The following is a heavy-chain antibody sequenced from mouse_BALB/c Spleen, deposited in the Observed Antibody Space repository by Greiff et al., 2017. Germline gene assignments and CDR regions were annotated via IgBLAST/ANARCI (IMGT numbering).Heavy chain of an antibody. V-gene: IGHV5-4*02. D-gene: IGHD2-4*01. CDR2: ISDGGSYT. CDR1: GFTFSDYY. CDR3: ARDEGYDYDGAWFAY. Sequence: DVKLQESGGGLVKPGGSLKLSCAASGFTFSDYYMYWVRQTPEKRLEWVATISDGGSYTYYPDSVKGRFTISRDNAKNNLYLQMSSLKSEDTAMYYCARDEGYDYDGAWFAYWGQGTLVTVSA. J-gene: IGHJ3*01.